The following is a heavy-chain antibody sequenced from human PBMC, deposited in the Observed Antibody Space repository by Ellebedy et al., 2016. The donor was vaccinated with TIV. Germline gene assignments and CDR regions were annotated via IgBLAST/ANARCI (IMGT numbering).Heavy chain of an antibody. D-gene: IGHD5-18*01. CDR3: VRAKHSYGYEWFDP. CDR1: GYSIRSGYY. Sequence: SETLSLXXTVSGYSIRSGYYWGWIRQPPGKGLDWIGNIYHSGSTYYNPSLKSRVTISVDRSRNQFSLKLSSVTAADTAVYFCVRAKHSYGYEWFDPWGQGTLVTVSS. V-gene: IGHV4-38-2*02. CDR2: IYHSGST. J-gene: IGHJ5*02.